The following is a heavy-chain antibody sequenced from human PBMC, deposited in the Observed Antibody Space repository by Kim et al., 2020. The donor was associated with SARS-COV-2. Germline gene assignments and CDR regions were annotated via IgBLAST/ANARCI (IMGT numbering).Heavy chain of an antibody. CDR3: ARGRSGWYVDY. V-gene: IGHV3-30*04. CDR1: GFTFSSHG. CDR2: ISYDGSNK. Sequence: GGSLRLSCAASGFTFSSHGLHWVRQAPGKGLEWVAVISYDGSNKYYADSVKGRFTISRDNSKNTAYLEMNSLRDEDTAVYFCARGRSGWYVDYWGQGTLVTVSS. J-gene: IGHJ4*02. D-gene: IGHD6-19*01.